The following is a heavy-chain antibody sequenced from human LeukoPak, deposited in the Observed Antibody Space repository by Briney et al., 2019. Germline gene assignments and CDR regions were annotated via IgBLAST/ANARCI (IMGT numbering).Heavy chain of an antibody. V-gene: IGHV4-4*02. CDR3: TRESGAFSPFSF. J-gene: IGHJ1*01. Sequence: SETLSLTCGVSGGSIITTNWWSWVRQPPGKGLEWIGEVHLNGATNYNPSLESRVSMSIDKSKNQLSLKLSSVTAAVTATYYCTRESGAFSPFSFWGQGTLVTVSS. D-gene: IGHD1-26*01. CDR1: GGSIITTNW. CDR2: VHLNGAT.